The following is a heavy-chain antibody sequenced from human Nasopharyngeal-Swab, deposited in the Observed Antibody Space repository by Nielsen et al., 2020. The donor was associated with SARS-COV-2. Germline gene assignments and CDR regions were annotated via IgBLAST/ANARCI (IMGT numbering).Heavy chain of an antibody. CDR2: IFSNDKR. CDR1: GFSLSNARMG. Sequence: SGPTLVKPTETLTLTCTVSGFSLSNARMGVTWIRQPPGKALEWLAHIFSNDKRSYSTSLKSRLTISKDTSKSQVVLTMTNMDPVDTATYYCARIRVVATPYYHYYMDVWGEGTTVTVSS. D-gene: IGHD2-15*01. J-gene: IGHJ6*03. V-gene: IGHV2-26*01. CDR3: ARIRVVATPYYHYYMDV.